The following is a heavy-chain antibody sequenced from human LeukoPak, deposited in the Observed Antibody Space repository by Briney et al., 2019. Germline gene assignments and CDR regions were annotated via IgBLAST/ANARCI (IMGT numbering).Heavy chain of an antibody. CDR3: ARASYCSDGSCYSDY. CDR1: GFTFSNYA. J-gene: IGHJ4*02. V-gene: IGHV3-23*01. CDR2: ISGSGGST. Sequence: GGSLRLSCAASGFTFSNYAMSWVRQAPGKGLEWVSGISGSGGSTYYADSVGRFSISRDNSNNTLYLQMTSLRAEDTAVYYCARASYCSDGSCYSDYWGQGTLVTVSS. D-gene: IGHD2-15*01.